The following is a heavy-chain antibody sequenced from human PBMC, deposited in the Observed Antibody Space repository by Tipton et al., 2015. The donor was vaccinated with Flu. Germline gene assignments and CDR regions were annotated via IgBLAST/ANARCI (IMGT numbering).Heavy chain of an antibody. CDR2: VSHSGDT. V-gene: IGHV4-59*03. CDR1: GDSIRSYA. J-gene: IGHJ4*02. CDR3: ARIGYCTTSGCRYFDQ. Sequence: LRLSCSVSGDSIRSYAWSWVRQPPGERLEWIGYVSHSGDTNYNPSLKSRVTMSLDTAKNQFSLKLGSVTAADTALYYCARIGYCTTSGCRYFDQWGRGTLVTVSS. D-gene: IGHD2-8*01.